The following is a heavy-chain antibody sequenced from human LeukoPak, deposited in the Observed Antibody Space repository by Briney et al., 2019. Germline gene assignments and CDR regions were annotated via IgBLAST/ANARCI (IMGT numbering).Heavy chain of an antibody. CDR3: ARAELYCSSTSCYEGGYYYYGMDV. CDR2: IYYSGST. V-gene: IGHV4-59*01. CDR1: GGSISSYY. J-gene: IGHJ6*02. D-gene: IGHD2-2*01. Sequence: PEALSLTCTVSGGSISSYYWSWIRQPPGKGLEWIGYIYYSGSTNYNPSLKSRVTISVDTSKNQFSLKLSSVTAADTAVYYCARAELYCSSTSCYEGGYYYYGMDVWGQGTTVTVSS.